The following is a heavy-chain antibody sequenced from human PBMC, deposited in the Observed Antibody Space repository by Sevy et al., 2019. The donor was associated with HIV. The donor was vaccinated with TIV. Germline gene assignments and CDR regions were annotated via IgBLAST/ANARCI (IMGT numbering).Heavy chain of an antibody. J-gene: IGHJ4*02. CDR2: INPNSGGT. D-gene: IGHD6-19*01. CDR3: ARDLLAVAGTTPFDY. CDR1: GYTFTGYY. Sequence: ASVKVSCKASGYTFTGYYMHWVRQAPGQGLEWMGWINPNSGGTNYAQKFRGRVTMTRDTSISTAYMELSRLRSDDTAVYYCARDLLAVAGTTPFDYWGQGTLVTVSS. V-gene: IGHV1-2*02.